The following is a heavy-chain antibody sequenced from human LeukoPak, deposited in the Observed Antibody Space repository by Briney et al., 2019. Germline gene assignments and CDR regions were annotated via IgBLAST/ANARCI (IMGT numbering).Heavy chain of an antibody. CDR1: GGSISSYY. CDR3: ASIKPSGDIDY. V-gene: IGHV4-39*07. CDR2: IYYSGST. J-gene: IGHJ4*02. D-gene: IGHD1-26*01. Sequence: SETLSLTCTVSGGSISSYYWGWIRQPPGKGLEWIGSIYYSGSTYYNPSLKSRVTISVDTSKNQFSLKLSSVTAADTAVYYCASIKPSGDIDYWGQGTLVTVSS.